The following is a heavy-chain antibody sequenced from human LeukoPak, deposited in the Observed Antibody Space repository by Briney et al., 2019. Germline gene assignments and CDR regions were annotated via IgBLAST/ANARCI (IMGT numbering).Heavy chain of an antibody. D-gene: IGHD3-22*01. CDR2: INHSGST. J-gene: IGHJ4*02. Sequence: PSETLSLTCAVYGVSFSDYYWSWIRQPPGKGLEWIGEINHSGSTNYNPSLKSRVTISVDTSKNQFSLKLSSVTAADTAVYYCATLTEEYYYDSSGYYRTAQFDYWGQGTLVTVSS. CDR1: GVSFSDYY. V-gene: IGHV4-34*01. CDR3: ATLTEEYYYDSSGYYRTAQFDY.